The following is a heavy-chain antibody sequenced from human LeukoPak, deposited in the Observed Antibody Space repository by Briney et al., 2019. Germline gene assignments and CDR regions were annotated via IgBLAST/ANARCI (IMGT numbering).Heavy chain of an antibody. Sequence: SETLSLTCTVSGGSISSSSYYWGWIRQPPGKGLEWIGSIYYSGSTYYNPSLKSRVTISVDTSKNQFSLKLSSVTAADTAVYYCARAIPLHLWVGALDYWGQGTLVTASS. D-gene: IGHD3-10*01. J-gene: IGHJ4*02. CDR1: GGSISSSSYY. CDR3: ARAIPLHLWVGALDY. CDR2: IYYSGST. V-gene: IGHV4-39*07.